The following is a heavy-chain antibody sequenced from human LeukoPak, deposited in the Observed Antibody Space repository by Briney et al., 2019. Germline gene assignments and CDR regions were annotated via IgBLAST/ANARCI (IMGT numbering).Heavy chain of an antibody. V-gene: IGHV4-59*01. CDR1: GVSISSYY. Sequence: SETLSLTCTVSGVSISSYYWSWLRRPPGKGLEWLGYIYYSGSTNYNPSLKSRVTISVDTSKNQFSLKLSSVTAADTAVYYCASAITGGFDYWGQGTLVTVSS. CDR3: ASAITGGFDY. D-gene: IGHD1-20*01. J-gene: IGHJ4*02. CDR2: IYYSGST.